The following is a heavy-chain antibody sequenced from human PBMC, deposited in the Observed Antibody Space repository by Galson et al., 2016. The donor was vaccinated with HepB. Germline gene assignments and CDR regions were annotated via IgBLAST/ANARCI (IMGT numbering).Heavy chain of an antibody. Sequence: TLSLTCTVSGGSISSGGYYWSWIRQHPGKGLEWIGYIHYSGSTYYNPPLKSRVIISVDASTNQFSLKLTSVAAADTAVYYCARSGYSYALSFDYWGQGALVTGSS. J-gene: IGHJ4*02. CDR2: IHYSGST. V-gene: IGHV4-31*03. CDR3: ARSGYSYALSFDY. CDR1: GGSISSGGYY. D-gene: IGHD5-18*01.